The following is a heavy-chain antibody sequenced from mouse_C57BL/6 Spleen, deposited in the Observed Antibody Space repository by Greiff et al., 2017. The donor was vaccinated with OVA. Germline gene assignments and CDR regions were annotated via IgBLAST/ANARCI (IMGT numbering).Heavy chain of an antibody. CDR2: IHPNSGST. CDR3: AREGDGDAFDD. J-gene: IGHJ2*01. D-gene: IGHD2-13*01. Sequence: VKLMESGAELVKPGASVKLSCKASGYTFTSYWMHWVKQRPGQGLEWIGMIHPNSGSTTYNATLQSKATLTVDKSSSTAYMQLSMLTSEDSAVYYGAREGDGDAFDDWGQGTTLTVSS. CDR1: GYTFTSYW. V-gene: IGHV1-64*01.